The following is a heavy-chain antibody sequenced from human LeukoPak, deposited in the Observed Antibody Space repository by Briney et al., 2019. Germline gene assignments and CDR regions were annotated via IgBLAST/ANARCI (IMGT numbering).Heavy chain of an antibody. J-gene: IGHJ4*02. CDR2: ISGSGGST. Sequence: GGSLRLSCAASGFTFSSYAMSWVRQAPGKGLEWVPAISGSGGSTYYADSVKGRFTISRDNSKNTLYLQMNSLRAEDTAVYYCAKDLLRYFDWLLYVSPFDYWGQGTLVTVSS. CDR3: AKDLLRYFDWLLYVSPFDY. D-gene: IGHD3-9*01. V-gene: IGHV3-23*01. CDR1: GFTFSSYA.